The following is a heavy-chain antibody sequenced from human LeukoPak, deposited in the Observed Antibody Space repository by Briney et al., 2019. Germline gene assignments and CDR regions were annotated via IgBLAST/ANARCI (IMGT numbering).Heavy chain of an antibody. J-gene: IGHJ6*02. CDR3: AGTTLREYYYYGMDV. CDR2: INPNSGGT. D-gene: IGHD5-12*01. V-gene: IGHV1-2*02. CDR1: GYTFTSYG. Sequence: ASVKVSCKASGYTFTSYGISWVRQAPGQGLEWMGWINPNSGGTNYAQKFQGRVTMTRDTSISTAYMELSRLRSDDTAVYYCAGTTLREYYYYGMDVWGQGTTVTVSS.